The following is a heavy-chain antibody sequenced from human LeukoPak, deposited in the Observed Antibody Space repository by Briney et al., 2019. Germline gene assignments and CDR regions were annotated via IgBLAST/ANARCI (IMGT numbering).Heavy chain of an antibody. CDR2: IIPIFGTA. V-gene: IGHV1-69*05. D-gene: IGHD5-18*01. CDR3: ARDRWAARANVNWFDP. J-gene: IGHJ5*02. Sequence: ASVKVSCKASGYTFTSYDINWVRQATGQGLEWMGRIIPIFGTANYAQKFQGRVTITTDESTSTAYMELSSLRSEDTAVYYCARDRWAARANVNWFDPWGQGTLATVSS. CDR1: GYTFTSYD.